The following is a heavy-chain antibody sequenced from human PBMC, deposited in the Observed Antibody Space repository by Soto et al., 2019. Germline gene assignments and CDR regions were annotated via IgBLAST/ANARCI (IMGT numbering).Heavy chain of an antibody. CDR1: GFSFGDSA. J-gene: IGHJ6*02. V-gene: IGHV1-58*01. CDR3: AVTDLPFRPLTEPTENGMDV. Sequence: LVQSGPEAREPGTSVKVSCRASGFSFGDSAVQWVRQGRGQRLEWIGWIVVVNGNTNYAQKFEGRVTLTRDASTSTSHMELTSLRSEDTAVYFCAVTDLPFRPLTEPTENGMDVWGQGTTVTVSS. CDR2: IVVVNGNT. D-gene: IGHD3-3*02.